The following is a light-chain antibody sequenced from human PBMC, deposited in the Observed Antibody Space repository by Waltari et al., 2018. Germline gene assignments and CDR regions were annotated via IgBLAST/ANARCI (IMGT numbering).Light chain of an antibody. V-gene: IGKV3-11*01. CDR3: QQRANWPIT. J-gene: IGKJ5*01. CDR2: DAP. CDR1: PSVSSY. Sequence: EIVLTQSPATLSLSPGQRATLSCRASPSVSSYLAWYQHKPGQAPTLLIFDAPNRATGIPARFSGSGSGTDFTLTISSLEPEDFAVYYCQQRANWPITFGQGTRLEIK.